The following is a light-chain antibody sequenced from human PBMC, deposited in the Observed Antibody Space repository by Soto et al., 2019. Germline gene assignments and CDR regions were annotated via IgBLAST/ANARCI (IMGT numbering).Light chain of an antibody. CDR1: SNDIGAYQY. Sequence: QSALTQPASVSASPGQSITISCAGTSNDIGAYQYVSWYQHRPGKAPRLIIYDVIDRPSGVSSRFSGSKSDNSASLTISGLQTDDEADYYCSSFTTSLTVIFGGGTKLTVL. V-gene: IGLV2-14*01. CDR3: SSFTTSLTVI. CDR2: DVI. J-gene: IGLJ2*01.